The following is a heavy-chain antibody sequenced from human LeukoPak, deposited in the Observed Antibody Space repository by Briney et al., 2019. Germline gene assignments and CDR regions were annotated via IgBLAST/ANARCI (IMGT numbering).Heavy chain of an antibody. CDR1: GFTLSSYW. V-gene: IGHV3-74*01. CDR2: IYSDGITT. J-gene: IGHJ4*02. Sequence: AGGSLRLSCAASGFTLSSYWMHWVRQAPGEGLEWVSLIYSDGITTTYADSVRGRFTISRDNAKNTLYLQKNSLRAEDTAVYYCARDGHGTQPLVYWGQGTLVTVSS. CDR3: ARDGHGTQPLVY. D-gene: IGHD1-26*01.